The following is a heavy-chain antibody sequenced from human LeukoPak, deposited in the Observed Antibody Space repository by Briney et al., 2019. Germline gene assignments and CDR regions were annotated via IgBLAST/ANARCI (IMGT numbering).Heavy chain of an antibody. CDR2: ISRNSGSI. D-gene: IGHD6-13*01. CDR1: GFTFDDYA. V-gene: IGHV3-9*01. J-gene: IGHJ4*02. Sequence: GGSLRLSCAASGFTFDDYAMHWVRQAPGKGLEWVSGISRNSGSIGYADSVKGRFTISRDNAKNSLYLQMNSLRAEDTALYYCAKELVFRIDYWGQGTLVTVSS. CDR3: AKELVFRIDY.